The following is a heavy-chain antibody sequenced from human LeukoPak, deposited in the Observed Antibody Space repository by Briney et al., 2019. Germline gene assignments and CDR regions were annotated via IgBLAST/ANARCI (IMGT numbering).Heavy chain of an antibody. CDR2: ISSNGGST. CDR1: GFTFSSYA. J-gene: IGHJ4*02. CDR3: ARGVSHDSSGYYNIYYFDY. Sequence: GRSLRLSCAASGFTFSSYAMHWVRQAPGKGLEYVSAISSNGGSTYYANSVKGRFTISRDNSKNTLYLQMGSLRAEDMAVYYCARGVSHDSSGYYNIYYFDYWGQGTLVTVSS. D-gene: IGHD3-22*01. V-gene: IGHV3-64*01.